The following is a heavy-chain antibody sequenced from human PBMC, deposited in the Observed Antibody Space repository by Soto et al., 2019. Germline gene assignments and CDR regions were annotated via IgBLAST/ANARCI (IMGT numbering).Heavy chain of an antibody. CDR1: GFTFTSSA. D-gene: IGHD5-18*01. J-gene: IGHJ6*02. Sequence: QMQLVQSGPEVKKPGTSVKVSCKASGFTFTSSAMQWVRQARGQRLEWIGWIVVGSGNTNYAQKFQERVTITRDMSTSTAHMGLSSLRSEDTAVYYCASPSGDTAMEDYYYYGMDVWGQGTTVTVSS. CDR3: ASPSGDTAMEDYYYYGMDV. V-gene: IGHV1-58*02. CDR2: IVVGSGNT.